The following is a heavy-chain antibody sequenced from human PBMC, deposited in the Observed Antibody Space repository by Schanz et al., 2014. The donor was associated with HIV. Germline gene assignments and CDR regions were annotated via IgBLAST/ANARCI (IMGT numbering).Heavy chain of an antibody. V-gene: IGHV3-9*01. CDR3: AKSEGSLWFGELPSGFDL. CDR1: GFTFDDCA. J-gene: IGHJ2*01. D-gene: IGHD3-10*01. CDR2: ISWNSGSI. Sequence: QLVEFGGGLVQPGGSLRLSCAASGFTFDDCAMHWVRQAPGKGLEWVSGISWNSGSIGYADSVKGRFTISRDNAKNSLYLQMNSLRAEDTALYFCAKSEGSLWFGELPSGFDLWGRGIVVTVSS.